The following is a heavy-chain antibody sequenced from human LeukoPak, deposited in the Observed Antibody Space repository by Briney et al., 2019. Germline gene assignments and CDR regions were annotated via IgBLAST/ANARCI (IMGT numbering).Heavy chain of an antibody. CDR3: ARDLWQPLQAYYYYGMDV. V-gene: IGHV3-30-3*01. D-gene: IGHD2-15*01. J-gene: IGHJ6*02. CDR1: GFTFSSYA. CDR2: ISYDGSNK. Sequence: GRSLRLSCAASGFTFSSYAMHWVRQAPGKGLEWVAVISYDGSNKYYADSVKGRFTISRDNSKNTLYLQMNSLRAEDTAVYYCARDLWQPLQAYYYYGMDVWGQGTTVTVSS.